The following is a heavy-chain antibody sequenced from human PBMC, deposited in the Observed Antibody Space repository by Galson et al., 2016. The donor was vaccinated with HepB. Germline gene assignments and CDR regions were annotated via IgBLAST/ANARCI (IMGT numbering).Heavy chain of an antibody. Sequence: LSCAASGFTFSRYGMHWVRQAPGKGLEWVTFISYDGSNKYYADSVKGRFTISRDNSKNTLYLQMNSLRAEDTAVYYCAKDPYYYGSGSYLYFHYWGQGTLVTVSS. CDR3: AKDPYYYGSGSYLYFHY. CDR1: GFTFSRYG. CDR2: ISYDGSNK. D-gene: IGHD3-10*01. J-gene: IGHJ4*02. V-gene: IGHV3-30*18.